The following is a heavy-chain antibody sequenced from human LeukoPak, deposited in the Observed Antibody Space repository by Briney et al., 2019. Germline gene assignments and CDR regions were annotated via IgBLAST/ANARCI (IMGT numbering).Heavy chain of an antibody. D-gene: IGHD3-10*01. CDR2: IYYSGGT. CDR3: ARVSSLWFGEVNWFDP. J-gene: IGHJ5*02. V-gene: IGHV4-31*03. Sequence: PSETLSLTCTVSGGSISSGGYYWSWIRQHPGKGLEWIGYIYYSGGTYYNPSLKSRVTISVDTSKNQFSLKLGSVTAADTAVYYCARVSSLWFGEVNWFDPWGQGTQVTVSS. CDR1: GGSISSGGYY.